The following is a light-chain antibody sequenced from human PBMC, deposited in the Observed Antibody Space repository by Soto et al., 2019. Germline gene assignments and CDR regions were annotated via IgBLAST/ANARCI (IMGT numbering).Light chain of an antibody. CDR3: QQSYRIPYT. Sequence: DIQMTQSPSSLSASVGDRVTITCRASQSSGNYLNWYQQKPGKAPKPLIYAASSLQGGVPSRFSGSGSGTDFTLTISNLQLEDSATYYCQQSYRIPYTFGQGTNLEIK. CDR2: AAS. V-gene: IGKV1-39*01. J-gene: IGKJ2*01. CDR1: QSSGNY.